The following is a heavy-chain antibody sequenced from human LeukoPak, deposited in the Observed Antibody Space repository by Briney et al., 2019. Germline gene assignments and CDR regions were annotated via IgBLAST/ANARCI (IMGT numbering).Heavy chain of an antibody. D-gene: IGHD3-22*01. V-gene: IGHV1-2*02. CDR2: INPNSGGT. J-gene: IGHJ4*02. Sequence: GASVKVSCKASGYTFTGCYMHWVRQAPGQGVEWMGWINPNSGGTNYAQKFQGRVTMTRDTSISTAYMELSRLRSDDTAVYYCAIRALDYDSSGYLLDYWGQGTLVTVSS. CDR3: AIRALDYDSSGYLLDY. CDR1: GYTFTGCY.